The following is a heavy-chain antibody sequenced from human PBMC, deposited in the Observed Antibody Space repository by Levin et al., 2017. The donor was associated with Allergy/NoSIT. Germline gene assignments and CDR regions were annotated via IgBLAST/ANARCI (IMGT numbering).Heavy chain of an antibody. D-gene: IGHD2-21*02. J-gene: IGHJ3*01. CDR1: GYTFSRYG. V-gene: IGHV1-18*01. Sequence: GESLKISCKASGYTFSRYGISWVRQAPGQGPEWMGWISAQNGNTNYAQKFQGRVTMTTDTYTRTAYMEVRSLRYDDTAVYYCASQWVVVSARGDDAFDFWGQGTMVTVSS. CDR2: ISAQNGNT. CDR3: ASQWVVVSARGDDAFDF.